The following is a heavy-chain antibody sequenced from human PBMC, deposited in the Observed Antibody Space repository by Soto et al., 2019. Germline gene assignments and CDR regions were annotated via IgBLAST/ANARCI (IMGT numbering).Heavy chain of an antibody. CDR1: GFTFDDYA. Sequence: GGSLRLSCAASGFTFDDYAMHWVRQAPGKGLEWVSGISWNSGSIGYADSVKGRFTISRDNSKNTLYLQMNSLRAEDTAVYYCAKDRGRYDFWSGGLASYYYGMDVWGQGTTVTVSS. CDR2: ISWNSGSI. J-gene: IGHJ6*02. CDR3: AKDRGRYDFWSGGLASYYYGMDV. D-gene: IGHD3-3*01. V-gene: IGHV3-9*01.